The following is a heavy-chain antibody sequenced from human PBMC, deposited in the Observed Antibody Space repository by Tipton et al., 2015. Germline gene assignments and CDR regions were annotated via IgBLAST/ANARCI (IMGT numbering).Heavy chain of an antibody. CDR2: IYYSGST. CDR1: GDSISSGSYY. V-gene: IGHV4-39*02. D-gene: IGHD7-27*01. Sequence: TLSLTCTVSGDSISSGSYYWGWIRQPPGKGLEWIGSIYYSGSTYYNPSLKSRVTISVDTSKNQISLKLSSVTAAGTAVYYCARDRAWGFDYWGQGTLVTVSS. CDR3: ARDRAWGFDY. J-gene: IGHJ4*02.